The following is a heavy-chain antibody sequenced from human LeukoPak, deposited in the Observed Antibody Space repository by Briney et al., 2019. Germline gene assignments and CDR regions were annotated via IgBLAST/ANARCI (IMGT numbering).Heavy chain of an antibody. V-gene: IGHV2-5*01. J-gene: IGHJ6*03. CDR1: GFSLTTSGVG. CDR2: IFWNDAQ. Sequence: GSGPTLVNPTQTLTLTCTFSGFSLTTSGVGVGWIRQPPGKALEWLANIFWNDAQRYSPSLKSRLTITRDTSKNQVVLTMTNVDPVDTATYYCAHQTYVRSSWGKEYYMDVWGKGTTVTISS. CDR3: AHQTYVRSSWGKEYYMDV. D-gene: IGHD3-10*02.